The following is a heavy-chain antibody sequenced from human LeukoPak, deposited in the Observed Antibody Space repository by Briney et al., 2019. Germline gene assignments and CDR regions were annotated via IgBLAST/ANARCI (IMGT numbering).Heavy chain of an antibody. Sequence: ASVKVSCKSSEYTFTNYAIHWVRQAPGQRLEWMGWINPDNGNTKYSQKLQGRVTITRDTSASTAYMELSSLRFEDTAVFYCARDLSSGYYGTWGQGTLVTVSS. CDR1: EYTFTNYA. V-gene: IGHV1-3*01. CDR3: ARDLSSGYYGT. CDR2: INPDNGNT. J-gene: IGHJ5*02. D-gene: IGHD6-19*01.